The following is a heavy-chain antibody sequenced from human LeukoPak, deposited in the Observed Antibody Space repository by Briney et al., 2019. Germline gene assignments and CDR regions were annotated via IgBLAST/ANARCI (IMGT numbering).Heavy chain of an antibody. V-gene: IGHV4-38-2*02. CDR3: ASPPGYSSGYN. CDR1: GYSISSGYY. CDR2: IYHSGST. J-gene: IGHJ4*02. Sequence: PSETLSLTCTVSGYSISSGYYWGWIRQPPGKGLEWIGSIYHSGSTYYNPSLKSRVTISVDTSKNQFSLKLSSVTAADTAVYYCASPPGYSSGYNWGQGTLVTVSS. D-gene: IGHD6-19*01.